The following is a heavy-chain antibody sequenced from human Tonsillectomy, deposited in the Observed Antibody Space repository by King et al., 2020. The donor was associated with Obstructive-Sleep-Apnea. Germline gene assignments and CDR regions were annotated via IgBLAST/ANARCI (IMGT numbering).Heavy chain of an antibody. D-gene: IGHD2-2*01. V-gene: IGHV3-11*01. J-gene: IGHJ4*02. Sequence: VQLVESGGGWVKPGGSLRLSCVASGFTFSDYYMSWVRQAPGKGLEWVSYISSSGMTIYYADSVKGRYTLSRDNAKNTLYLQMNSLRAEDAAVCYCARDGWTAAPCFDYWGQGTLVTVSS. CDR3: ARDGWTAAPCFDY. CDR1: GFTFSDYY. CDR2: ISSSGMTI.